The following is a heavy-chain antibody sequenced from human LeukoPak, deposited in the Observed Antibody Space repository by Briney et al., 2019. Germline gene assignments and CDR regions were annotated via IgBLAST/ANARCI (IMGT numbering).Heavy chain of an antibody. J-gene: IGHJ4*02. CDR3: ARYSYGSGSYFY. V-gene: IGHV1-69*13. CDR1: GGTFSSYA. D-gene: IGHD3-10*01. Sequence: VKVSCKASGGTFSSYAISWVRQAPGQGLEWMGGIIPMFGTANYAQKFQGRVTIAADESTSTAYMELSRLRSDDTAVYYCARYSYGSGSYFYWGQGTLVTVSS. CDR2: IIPMFGTA.